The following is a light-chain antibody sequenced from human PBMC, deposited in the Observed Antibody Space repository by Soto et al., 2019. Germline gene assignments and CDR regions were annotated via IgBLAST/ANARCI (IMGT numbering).Light chain of an antibody. Sequence: QSALTQPRSVSGSPGQSVTISCTGTSSDVGGYNYVSWYQQPPGKAPKLMIYDVHKRPLGVPDRFSGSKSGNTASLTISGLQAEDEADYYCCSYAGTYTGVFGGGTKLTVL. J-gene: IGLJ2*01. CDR1: SSDVGGYNY. V-gene: IGLV2-11*01. CDR2: DVH. CDR3: CSYAGTYTGV.